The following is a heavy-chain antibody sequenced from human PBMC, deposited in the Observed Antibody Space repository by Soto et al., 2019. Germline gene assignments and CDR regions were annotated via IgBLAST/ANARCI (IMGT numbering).Heavy chain of an antibody. CDR3: ARLTASSPYYYYGMDV. J-gene: IGHJ6*02. D-gene: IGHD2-21*02. CDR2: IYPGDSDT. Sequence: AESLKISCNGSGYIFTNYWIAWVRQMPGKGLEWMGIIYPGDSDTRYSPSFEGQIIISADKSNSSAYLQWSSLKASDTAMFYCARLTASSPYYYYGMDVWGQGTTVTVSS. CDR1: GYIFTNYW. V-gene: IGHV5-51*01.